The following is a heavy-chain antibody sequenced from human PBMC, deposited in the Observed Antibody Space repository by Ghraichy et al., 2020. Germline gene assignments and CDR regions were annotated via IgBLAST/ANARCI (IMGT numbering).Heavy chain of an antibody. CDR3: AKDLESFCSTTICSYFDY. V-gene: IGHV3-30*02. Sequence: GGSLRLSCVASGFTFSSYGMDWVRQAPGKGLEWVAFIRNDGSNKYYADSVKGRFTISRDNSKNTLSLQLNSLRTEDTAVYYCAKDLESFCSTTICSYFDYWGQGTLVTVSS. D-gene: IGHD2-2*01. CDR1: GFTFSSYG. CDR2: IRNDGSNK. J-gene: IGHJ4*02.